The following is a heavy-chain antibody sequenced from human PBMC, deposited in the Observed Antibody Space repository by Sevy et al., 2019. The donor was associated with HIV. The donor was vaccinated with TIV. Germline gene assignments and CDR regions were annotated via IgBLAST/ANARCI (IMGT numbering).Heavy chain of an antibody. J-gene: IGHJ6*02. CDR3: VKAISGMITLGGLIGVDV. CDR1: GFTFDDYV. Sequence: GGSLRLSCAASGFTFDDYVMHWVRQAPGKGLEWVSLISWDGGSTYYADSVKGRFTISRDNSKNSLYLQMNSLRAEDTALYYCVKAISGMITLGGLIGVDVWGQGTTVTVSS. V-gene: IGHV3-43D*04. CDR2: ISWDGGST. D-gene: IGHD3-16*01.